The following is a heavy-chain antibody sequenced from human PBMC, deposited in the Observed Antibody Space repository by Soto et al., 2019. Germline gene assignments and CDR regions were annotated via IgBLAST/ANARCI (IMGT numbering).Heavy chain of an antibody. CDR1: GFTFSSYA. Sequence: GGSLRLSCAASGFTFSSYAMSWVRQAPGKGLEWVSAISGSGGSTYYADSVKGRFTISRDNAKNSLYLQMNSLRAEDTAVYYCARPLYSGSYQSIPWGQGTLVTVSS. CDR2: ISGSGGST. CDR3: ARPLYSGSYQSIP. J-gene: IGHJ5*02. D-gene: IGHD1-26*01. V-gene: IGHV3-23*01.